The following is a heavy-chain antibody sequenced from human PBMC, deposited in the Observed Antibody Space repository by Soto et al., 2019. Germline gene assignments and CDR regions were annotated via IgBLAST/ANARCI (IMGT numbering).Heavy chain of an antibody. CDR1: GFTFSSYA. CDR3: AKETANLGDSVCQQIDY. V-gene: IGHV3-23*01. Sequence: EVQLLESGGGLVQHGGSLRLSCAASGFTFSSYAMSWVRQAPGKGLEWVSAISGSGGSTYYADSVKGRFTISRDNSKNTLYLQMNSLRAEDTAVYYCAKETANLGDSVCQQIDYWGQGTLVTVSS. D-gene: IGHD2-21*02. CDR2: ISGSGGST. J-gene: IGHJ4*02.